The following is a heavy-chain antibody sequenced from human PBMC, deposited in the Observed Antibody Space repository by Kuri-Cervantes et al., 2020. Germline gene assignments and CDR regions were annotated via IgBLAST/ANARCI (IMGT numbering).Heavy chain of an antibody. CDR3: ARPLIWLGELLT. CDR1: GFTFNTYS. Sequence: GGSLRLSCAASGFTFNTYSMNWVRQAPGKGLEWVSYISSGSSSIYYADSVKGRFTISRDNAKNSLYLQIDSLRAEDTAVYYCARPLIWLGELLTWGQGTLVTVSS. D-gene: IGHD3-10*01. V-gene: IGHV3-48*01. J-gene: IGHJ4*02. CDR2: ISSGSSSI.